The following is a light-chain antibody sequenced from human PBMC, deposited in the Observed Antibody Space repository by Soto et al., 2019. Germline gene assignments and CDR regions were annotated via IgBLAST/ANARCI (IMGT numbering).Light chain of an antibody. CDR3: QSYDSSLSGVV. Sequence: QLVLTQPPSVSGAPGQRVTISCTGSSSNIGAGYDVHWYQQLPGTAPKLLIFGNNNRPSGVPDRFSGSKSGTSASLAITGLQAEDEADYYCQSYDSSLSGVVFGGGTQLTVL. CDR2: GNN. V-gene: IGLV1-40*01. CDR1: SSNIGAGYD. J-gene: IGLJ2*01.